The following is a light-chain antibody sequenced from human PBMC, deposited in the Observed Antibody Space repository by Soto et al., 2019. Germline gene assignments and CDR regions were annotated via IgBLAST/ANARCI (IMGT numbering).Light chain of an antibody. CDR1: QSISSW. Sequence: DIQMTQSPSTLSASVGDRVTITCRASQSISSWLAWYQQKPGKAPKLLIYDASSLESGVPSRFSGSGSGTEFTLTISSLQPDDFATYYCQQYNSYSWTFGQGTRLEI. J-gene: IGKJ5*01. V-gene: IGKV1-5*01. CDR2: DAS. CDR3: QQYNSYSWT.